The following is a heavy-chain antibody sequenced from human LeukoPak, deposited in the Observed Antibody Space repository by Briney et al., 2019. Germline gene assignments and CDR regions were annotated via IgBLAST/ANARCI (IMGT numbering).Heavy chain of an antibody. D-gene: IGHD5-12*01. CDR1: GFTFGSYA. J-gene: IGHJ4*02. Sequence: GGSLRLSCAASGFTFGSYAMSWVRQAPGKGLEWVSAISGSGSSTYYADSVTGRSTISSDNSKNTLYLQMNSLRAEDTAVYYCAKEGVYSGYDWHFDYWGQGTLVTVSS. V-gene: IGHV3-23*01. CDR2: ISGSGSST. CDR3: AKEGVYSGYDWHFDY.